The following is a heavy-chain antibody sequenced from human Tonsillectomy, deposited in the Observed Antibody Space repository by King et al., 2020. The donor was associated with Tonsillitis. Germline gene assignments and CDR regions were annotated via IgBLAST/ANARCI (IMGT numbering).Heavy chain of an antibody. Sequence: VQLVESGGGLVKPGGSLRLSCATSGFTFSDYSMNWVRQAPGKGLEWVSSISSSSNYIYYADSVKGRFTISRDTAKNSLYLHMNSRRAEDTAVYYCARAVTILGPYYYYGMDVWGQGTTVTVSS. CDR2: ISSSSNYI. CDR1: GFTFSDYS. V-gene: IGHV3-21*01. D-gene: IGHD3-3*01. CDR3: ARAVTILGPYYYYGMDV. J-gene: IGHJ6*02.